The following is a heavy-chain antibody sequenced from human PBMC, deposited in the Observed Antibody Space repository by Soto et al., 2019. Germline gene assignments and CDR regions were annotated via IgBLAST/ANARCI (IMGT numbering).Heavy chain of an antibody. CDR3: ARSAYGDYYFDS. D-gene: IGHD4-17*01. CDR1: GGSFSGYY. V-gene: IGHV4-34*01. J-gene: IGHJ4*02. CDR2: IYYSGTT. Sequence: TSETLSLTCAVYGGSFSGYYWSWIRQPPGKGLEWIGSIYYSGTTYYNPSLNSRVTISQDTSRNQFSLKLSSVTAADTAIYYCARSAYGDYYFDSWGQGTLVTSPQ.